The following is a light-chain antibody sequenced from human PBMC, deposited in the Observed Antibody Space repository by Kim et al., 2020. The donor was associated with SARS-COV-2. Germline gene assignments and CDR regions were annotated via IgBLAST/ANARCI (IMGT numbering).Light chain of an antibody. CDR2: GAS. V-gene: IGKV3-15*01. CDR1: QSVKSN. CDR3: QQYNNWPYT. J-gene: IGKJ2*01. Sequence: SASPGERATLSCRASQSVKSNLAWYQQKPGQAPRLLIYGASTRATGIPARFSGSGSGTEFTLTISSLQSEDFAVYYCQQYNNWPYTFGQGTKLEI.